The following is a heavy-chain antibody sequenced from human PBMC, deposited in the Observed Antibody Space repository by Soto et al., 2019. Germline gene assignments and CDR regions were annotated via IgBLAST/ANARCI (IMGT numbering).Heavy chain of an antibody. CDR2: MNPNSGNT. CDR3: ARGSLS. CDR1: GYSFTSYD. V-gene: IGHV1-8*01. J-gene: IGHJ3*01. Sequence: GSVKASYQSGGYSFTSYDINWVRQATGQGLEWMGWMNPNSGNTGYAQKFQGRVTMTRKTSISTAYMELSRLRSEDTAVYYCARGSLSWGQGTMVTVSS.